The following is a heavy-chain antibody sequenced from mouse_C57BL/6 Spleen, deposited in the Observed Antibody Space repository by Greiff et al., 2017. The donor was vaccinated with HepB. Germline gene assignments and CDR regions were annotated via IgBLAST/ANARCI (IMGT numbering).Heavy chain of an antibody. CDR2: IHPNSGST. CDR3: ARRGGYFDY. CDR1: GYTFASYW. J-gene: IGHJ2*01. Sequence: QVQLQQSGAELVKPGASVKLSCKASGYTFASYWMHWVKQRPGQGLEWIGMIHPNSGSTNYNEKFKSKATLTVDKSSSTAYMQLSSLTSEDSAVYYCARRGGYFDYWGQGTTLTVSS. V-gene: IGHV1-64*01.